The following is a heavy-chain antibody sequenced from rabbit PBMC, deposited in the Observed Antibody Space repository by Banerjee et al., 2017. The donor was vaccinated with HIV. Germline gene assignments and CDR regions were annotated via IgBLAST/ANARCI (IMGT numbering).Heavy chain of an antibody. Sequence: EESGGDLVQPEGSLTLTCTASGFSFSSGYWICWVRQAPGKGLEWIACIYAGSSGSTYYANWAKGRFTISKTSSTTVTLQMTSLTAADTATYFCARDLGGSSDLWGQGTLVTVS. CDR3: ARDLGGSSDL. D-gene: IGHD8-1*01. J-gene: IGHJ4*01. CDR1: GFSFSSGYW. CDR2: IYAGSSGST. V-gene: IGHV1S45*01.